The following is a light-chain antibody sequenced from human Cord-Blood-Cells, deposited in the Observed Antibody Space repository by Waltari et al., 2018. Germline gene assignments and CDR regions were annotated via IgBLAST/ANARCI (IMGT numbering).Light chain of an antibody. CDR3: MQSIQLPYT. Sequence: EIVLTQSPATLSLSPGERATLSCRASQSVSSYLAWYQQKPGQAPRLLIYDASNRATGIPARFSGSGSGTDFTLKISRVEAEDVGVYYCMQSIQLPYTFGQGTKLEIK. J-gene: IGKJ2*01. CDR2: DAS. V-gene: IGKV3-11*01. CDR1: QSVSSY.